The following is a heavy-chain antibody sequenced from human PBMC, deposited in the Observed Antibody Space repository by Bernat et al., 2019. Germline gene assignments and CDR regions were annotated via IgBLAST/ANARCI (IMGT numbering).Heavy chain of an antibody. D-gene: IGHD2-2*01. V-gene: IGHV4-34*01. Sequence: QVQLQQWGAGLLKPSETLSLTCAVYGGSFSGYYWSWIRQPPGKGLEWIGEINHSGSTNYNPSLTSRVTITVDTSKNQFSLKLSLVTAADTAVYYCARGPPLRLDCSSTSCLFDYWGQGTLVTVSS. CDR2: INHSGST. CDR3: ARGPPLRLDCSSTSCLFDY. CDR1: GGSFSGYY. J-gene: IGHJ4*02.